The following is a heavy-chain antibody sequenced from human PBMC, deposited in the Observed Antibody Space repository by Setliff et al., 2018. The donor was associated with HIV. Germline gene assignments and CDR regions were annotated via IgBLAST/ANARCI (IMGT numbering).Heavy chain of an antibody. CDR1: GGSTNNYY. Sequence: SETLSLTCAVSGGSTNNYYLTWIRQPPGKGLEWIGSVSHGGDTNYNPSLKSRVSLSLDTSKTQFSLKLTSVTAADTAVYYCARATYTTLFGVLMGGGLQYWGPGTLVTV. D-gene: IGHD3-3*01. CDR2: VSHGGDT. CDR3: ARATYTTLFGVLMGGGLQY. V-gene: IGHV4-59*01. J-gene: IGHJ4*02.